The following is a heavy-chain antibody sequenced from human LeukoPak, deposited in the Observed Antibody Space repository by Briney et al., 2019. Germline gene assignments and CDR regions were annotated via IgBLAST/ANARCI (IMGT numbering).Heavy chain of an antibody. J-gene: IGHJ3*02. CDR3: ARLEPDKNAIDI. CDR2: SYCRCKWYS. Sequence: SQTLSLTCAISGDSVSSNSAAWNWIRQSPSRGLEWLGRSYCRCKWYSDYAASVKSRITITPDTSKNQFSLQLNSVTPEDTAVYYCARLEPDKNAIDIWGKGTTVTASP. CDR1: GDSVSSNSAA. D-gene: IGHD3-9*01. V-gene: IGHV6-1*01.